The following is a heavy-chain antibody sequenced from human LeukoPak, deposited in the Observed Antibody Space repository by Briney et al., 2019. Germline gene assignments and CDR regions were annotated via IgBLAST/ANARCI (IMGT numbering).Heavy chain of an antibody. J-gene: IGHJ4*02. CDR2: IYSGGST. CDR3: ARGYDILTSYYFDY. Sequence: PGGSLRPSCAASGFTVSSNYMSWVRQAPGKGLEWVPVIYSGGSTYYADSVKGRFTISRDNSKNTLYLQMNSLRAEDTAVYYCARGYDILTSYYFDYWGQGTLVTVSS. CDR1: GFTVSSNY. D-gene: IGHD3-9*01. V-gene: IGHV3-53*01.